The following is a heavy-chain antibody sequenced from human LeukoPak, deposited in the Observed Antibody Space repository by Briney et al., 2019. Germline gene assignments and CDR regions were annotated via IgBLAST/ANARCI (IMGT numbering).Heavy chain of an antibody. CDR1: GGSISGYY. CDR2: IYYSGST. V-gene: IGHV4-59*01. J-gene: IGHJ4*02. Sequence: SETLSLTCTVSGGSISGYYCSWIRQPPGRGLEWIGYIYYSGSTNYNPSLESRVTISVDTSKNQFSLKLSSVTAADTAVYYCARGSSSYYFDYWGQGTLVTVSS. CDR3: ARGSSSYYFDY.